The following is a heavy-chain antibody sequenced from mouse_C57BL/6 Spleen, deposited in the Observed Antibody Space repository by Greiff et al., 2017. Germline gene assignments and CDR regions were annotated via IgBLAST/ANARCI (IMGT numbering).Heavy chain of an antibody. CDR1: GYTFTSYW. V-gene: IGHV1-53*01. CDR2: INPSNGGT. CDR3: AKEDGYSYAMDY. J-gene: IGHJ4*01. D-gene: IGHD2-3*01. Sequence: VQLQQPGTELVKPGASVKLSCKASGYTFTSYWMHWVKQRPGQGLEWIGNINPSNGGTNYNEKFKSKATMTVDKSSSTAYMQLSSLTSENSAVYYCAKEDGYSYAMDYWGQGTSVTVSS.